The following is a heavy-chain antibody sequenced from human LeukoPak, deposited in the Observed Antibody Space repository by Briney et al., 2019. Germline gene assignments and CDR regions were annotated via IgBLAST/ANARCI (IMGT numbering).Heavy chain of an antibody. V-gene: IGHV1-69*04. CDR3: ARAPGVAAAGTSGYGMDV. J-gene: IGHJ6*02. CDR1: GGTFSSYA. D-gene: IGHD6-13*01. Sequence: GASVKVSRKASGGTFSSYAISWVRQAPGQGLEWMGRIIPILGIANYAQKFQGRVTITADKSTSTAYMELSSLRSEDTAVYYCARAPGVAAAGTSGYGMDVWGQGTTVTVSS. CDR2: IIPILGIA.